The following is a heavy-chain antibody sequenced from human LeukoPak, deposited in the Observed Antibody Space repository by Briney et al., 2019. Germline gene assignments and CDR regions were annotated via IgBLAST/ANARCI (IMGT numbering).Heavy chain of an antibody. CDR3: ARDLSSSGTYYFDY. CDR2: ISSSSSYI. CDR1: GFTFSSYS. V-gene: IGHV3-21*01. Sequence: GGSLRLSCAASGFTFSSYSMNWFRQAPGKGLEWVSSISSSSSYIYYADSVKGRFTISRDNAKNSLYLQMNSLRAEDTAVYYCARDLSSSGTYYFDYWGQGTLVTVSS. J-gene: IGHJ4*02. D-gene: IGHD6-13*01.